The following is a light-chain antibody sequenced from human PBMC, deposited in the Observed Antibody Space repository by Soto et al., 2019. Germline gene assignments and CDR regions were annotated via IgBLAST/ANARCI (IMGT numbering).Light chain of an antibody. V-gene: IGLV2-11*01. Sequence: SALTQPHSVSGAPGQSVTISCTGTSSDVGGYNYVSWYQQHPGKAPKLMIYDVSKRPSGVPDRFSGSKSGNTASLTTSGCQAEDEADHYCHLKRFGTGPK. CDR2: DVS. CDR3: HLKR. J-gene: IGLJ6*01. CDR1: SSDVGGYNY.